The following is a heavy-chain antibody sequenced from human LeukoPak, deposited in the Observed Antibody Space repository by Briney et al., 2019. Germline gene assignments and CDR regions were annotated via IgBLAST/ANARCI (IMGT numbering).Heavy chain of an antibody. D-gene: IGHD1-26*01. CDR1: GGTFSSYA. CDR3: ARASGSYSFEYFQH. J-gene: IGHJ1*01. V-gene: IGHV1-69*05. Sequence: SVKVSCKASGGTFSSYAISWVRQAPGQGLEWMGRIIPIFGTANYAQKFQGRVTITTDESTSIAYMELSSLRSEDTAVYYCARASGSYSFEYFQHWGQGTLVTVSS. CDR2: IIPIFGTA.